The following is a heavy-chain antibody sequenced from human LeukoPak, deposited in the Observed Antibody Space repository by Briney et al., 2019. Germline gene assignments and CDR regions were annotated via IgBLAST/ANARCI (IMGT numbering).Heavy chain of an antibody. V-gene: IGHV3-11*04. CDR2: ISGSGTTI. Sequence: NPGGSLRLSCAASGFTFSDYYMSWVRQAPGKGLEWVSYISGSGTTIYYADSVRGRFTISRDNARNSLFLQMNSLRAEDTAMYYCTREDFYYASGYWGQGTLVTVSS. CDR3: TREDFYYASGY. D-gene: IGHD3-10*01. CDR1: GFTFSDYY. J-gene: IGHJ4*02.